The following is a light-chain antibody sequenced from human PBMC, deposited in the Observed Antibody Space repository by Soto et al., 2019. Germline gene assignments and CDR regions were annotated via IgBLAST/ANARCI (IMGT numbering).Light chain of an antibody. CDR3: HQDKTWTPT. J-gene: IGKJ1*01. V-gene: IGKV3-15*01. Sequence: EIVMMQSPATLSVSPGERATLSCRASQSVSSNLAWHQQKPGQAPRLLIYGASTRATGIPARFSGSGSGTKFTLTISRLQSEDFEFYSWHQDKTWTPTSAQGIKV. CDR2: GAS. CDR1: QSVSSN.